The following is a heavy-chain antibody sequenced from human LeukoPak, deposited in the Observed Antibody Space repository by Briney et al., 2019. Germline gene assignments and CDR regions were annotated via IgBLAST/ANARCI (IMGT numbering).Heavy chain of an antibody. V-gene: IGHV3-48*03. CDR3: ARVGSGYYPRSGYYYYGMDV. CDR2: ISTSGSTI. J-gene: IGHJ6*02. CDR1: GFTFSSYE. D-gene: IGHD3-3*01. Sequence: PGGSLRLSCAASGFTFSSYEMNWVRQAPGKGLEWVSYISTSGSTIYYADSVKGRFTISRDNAKNSPYLQMNSLRAEDTAVYYCARVGSGYYPRSGYYYYGMDVWGQGTTVTVSS.